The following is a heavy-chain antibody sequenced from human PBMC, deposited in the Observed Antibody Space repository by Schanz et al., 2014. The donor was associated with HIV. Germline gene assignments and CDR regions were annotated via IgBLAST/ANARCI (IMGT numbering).Heavy chain of an antibody. Sequence: EVQLVESGGGLVKPGGSLRLSCAASGFSFSVYSMNWVRQAPGKGLEWVSSISSSSSFIYYADSVKGRFTIARDNTKNTLFLQMNSLRAEDTAVYYCARVEGPPTFYYYYYGSDVWGQGTAVTVSS. CDR3: ARVEGPPTFYYYYYGSDV. D-gene: IGHD4-4*01. J-gene: IGHJ6*02. V-gene: IGHV3-21*01. CDR2: ISSSSSFI. CDR1: GFSFSVYS.